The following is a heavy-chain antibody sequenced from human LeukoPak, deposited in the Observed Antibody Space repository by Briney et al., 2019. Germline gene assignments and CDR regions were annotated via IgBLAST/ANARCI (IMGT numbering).Heavy chain of an antibody. CDR1: GGTFSSYA. Sequence: SVNVSCNASGGTFSSYAISWVRQAPEQVLEWMGGIIPILGTANYAKKCQGRVQITTDESTSTAYMELSSLRSEDTAVYYCARVAGDSSSWYCSGCYMDVWGRGTTVTVSS. CDR2: IIPILGTA. V-gene: IGHV1-69*05. D-gene: IGHD6-13*01. J-gene: IGHJ6*03. CDR3: ARVAGDSSSWYCSGCYMDV.